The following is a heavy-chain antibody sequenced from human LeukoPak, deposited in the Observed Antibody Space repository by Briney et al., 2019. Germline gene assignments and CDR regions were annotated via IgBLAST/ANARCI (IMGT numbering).Heavy chain of an antibody. CDR2: IYSGGRT. Sequence: PGGSLRLSCAASGFTVSSNYMSWVRQAPGKGLEWVSVIYSGGRTYYADSVKGRFTISREKSKNTLYLQMNSLRTEDTAVYYCARKQWLRGFSYWGQGTLVTASS. J-gene: IGHJ4*02. CDR1: GFTVSSNY. CDR3: ARKQWLRGFSY. V-gene: IGHV3-53*01. D-gene: IGHD6-19*01.